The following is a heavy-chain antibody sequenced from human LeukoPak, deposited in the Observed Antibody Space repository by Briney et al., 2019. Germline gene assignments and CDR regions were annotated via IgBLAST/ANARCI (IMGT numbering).Heavy chain of an antibody. CDR1: GFTFSSYG. V-gene: IGHV3-23*01. D-gene: IGHD3-22*01. Sequence: GGSLRLSCAASGFTFSSYGMSWVRQAPGKGLEWVSAISGSGGSTYYADSVKGRFIISRDNSKNTLYLQMNSLRAEDTAVYYCAKASAMIVVVSKHFDYWGQGTLVTVSS. CDR3: AKASAMIVVVSKHFDY. J-gene: IGHJ4*02. CDR2: ISGSGGST.